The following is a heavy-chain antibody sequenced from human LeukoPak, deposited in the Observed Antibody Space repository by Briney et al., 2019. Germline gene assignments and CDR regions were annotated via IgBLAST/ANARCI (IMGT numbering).Heavy chain of an antibody. D-gene: IGHD4-23*01. Sequence: ASAKVSCKASGGTFRGNGYNWVREAPGQGLEWMGGIIPMFDSRSYAQKFQGRVTLTSDESRTTVYMELSNLTTEDTAIYYCAREANFGGNLNWLDPWGQGTLVTVSS. V-gene: IGHV1-69*13. CDR1: GGTFRGNG. CDR2: IIPMFDSR. J-gene: IGHJ5*02. CDR3: AREANFGGNLNWLDP.